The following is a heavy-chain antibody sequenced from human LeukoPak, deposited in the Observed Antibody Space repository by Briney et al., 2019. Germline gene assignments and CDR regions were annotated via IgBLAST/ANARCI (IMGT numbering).Heavy chain of an antibody. CDR3: ARTTRYCSSTSCFPDY. J-gene: IGHJ4*02. CDR1: GGTFSSYA. V-gene: IGHV1-69*05. CDR2: IIPIFGTA. D-gene: IGHD2-2*01. Sequence: SVKVSCKASGGTFSSYAISWVRQAPGQGLEWMGGIIPIFGTANYAQKFQGRVTITTDESTSTAYMELSRLRSEDTAVYYCARTTRYCSSTSCFPDYWGQGTLVTVSS.